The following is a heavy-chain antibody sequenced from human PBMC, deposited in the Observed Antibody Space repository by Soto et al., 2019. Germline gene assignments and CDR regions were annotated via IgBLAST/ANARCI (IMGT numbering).Heavy chain of an antibody. CDR1: GGTFSSSG. V-gene: IGHV1-69*11. CDR2: IVPSLDTT. D-gene: IGHD3-16*02. J-gene: IGHJ6*02. Sequence: QVHLVQSGTEVQTPGSSVKVSCKASGGTFSSSGFSWVRQAPGQGLEWMGMIVPSLDTTNYAQKFQARVTITADEVTSTAYMELRSLRSEDTAVYYCARWPQPRYTADPYAVDVWGQGTRVIVSS. CDR3: ARWPQPRYTADPYAVDV.